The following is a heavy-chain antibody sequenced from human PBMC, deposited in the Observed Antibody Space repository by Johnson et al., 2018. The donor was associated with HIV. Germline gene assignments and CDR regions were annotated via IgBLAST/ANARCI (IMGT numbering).Heavy chain of an antibody. V-gene: IGHV3-20*04. D-gene: IGHD1-26*01. Sequence: VQLVESGEGVVQPGRSLRLSCAASGFTFSSYAMHWVRQAPGKGLQWISGINWIGGIASCADSLKGRCTVSRDNAKNSLYLQLTSLRAEDTAFYYCARRASGSLSFDLWGQGTMVAVSS. CDR1: GFTFSSYA. J-gene: IGHJ3*01. CDR3: ARRASGSLSFDL. CDR2: INWIGGIA.